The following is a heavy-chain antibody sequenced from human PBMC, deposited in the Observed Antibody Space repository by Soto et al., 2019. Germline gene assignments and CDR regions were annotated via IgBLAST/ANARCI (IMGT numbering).Heavy chain of an antibody. Sequence: VWSARLSCGGSGFIFKNYALNWVRQAPGKGLEWVASITRDGYNKYYADSVKGRFTISRDNSRDTLSLQMTALTIEDSSVYYCTKSSGGSSSVGMDYWGQGTRVTVSS. CDR2: ITRDGYNK. V-gene: IGHV3-30*04. D-gene: IGHD6-6*01. CDR1: GFIFKNYA. J-gene: IGHJ4*02. CDR3: TKSSGGSSSVGMDY.